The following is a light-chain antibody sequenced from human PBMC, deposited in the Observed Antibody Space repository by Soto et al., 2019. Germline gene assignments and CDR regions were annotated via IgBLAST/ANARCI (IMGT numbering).Light chain of an antibody. V-gene: IGLV2-14*01. CDR3: SSYTSTTTPWV. CDR2: DVN. J-gene: IGLJ3*02. Sequence: QSALTQPASVSGSPGQSITISCTGTSSDVGRYNYVSWYQQHPGKAPKLIIYDVNNRPSGVSNRFSGSKSGNTASLTISGLQAGGEADYTGSSYTSTTTPWVFGGGPKLTVL. CDR1: SSDVGRYNY.